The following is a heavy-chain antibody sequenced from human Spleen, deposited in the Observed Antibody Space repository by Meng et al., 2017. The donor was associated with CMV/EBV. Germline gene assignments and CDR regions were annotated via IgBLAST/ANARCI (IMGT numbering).Heavy chain of an antibody. J-gene: IGHJ5*02. CDR2: IYYSGST. Sequence: SAGSISRSRYSWGWIRQPPGKGLEWIGSIYYSGSTYYNPSLKRRVTISVDTSKNQFFLKLSSVTAADTAVYYCARLVIAAAGNWFDPWGQGTLVTVSS. V-gene: IGHV4-39*01. D-gene: IGHD6-13*01. CDR1: AGSISRSRYS. CDR3: ARLVIAAAGNWFDP.